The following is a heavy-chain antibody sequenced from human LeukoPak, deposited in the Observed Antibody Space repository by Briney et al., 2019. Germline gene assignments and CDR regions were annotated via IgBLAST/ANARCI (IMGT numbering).Heavy chain of an antibody. CDR3: ARQVSTDGYNPAANYFDY. Sequence: SETLSLTSTVSGGSISGYNWSWIRPPPGNGLEWMGYIYTSGSTNYNPSRKSRVTISVDTSKNQFSLKLSSVTAAHTAVYYCARQVSTDGYNPAANYFDYWGQGTLVTVSS. V-gene: IGHV4-4*09. J-gene: IGHJ4*02. CDR2: IYTSGST. CDR1: GGSISGYN. D-gene: IGHD5-24*01.